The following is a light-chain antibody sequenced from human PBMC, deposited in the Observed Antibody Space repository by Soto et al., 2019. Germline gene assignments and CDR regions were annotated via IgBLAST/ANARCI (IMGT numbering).Light chain of an antibody. CDR3: QQYGNSPIT. Sequence: EVVLTRSPETLSLSPGERATLSCRASQSISSTQLGWYQQKPGQAPRLLIYGTSSRATGIPDRFSGSGSGPDFTLTISRLEPEDFAVYYCQQYGNSPITFGQGTRLEIK. CDR1: QSISSTQ. V-gene: IGKV3-20*01. J-gene: IGKJ5*01. CDR2: GTS.